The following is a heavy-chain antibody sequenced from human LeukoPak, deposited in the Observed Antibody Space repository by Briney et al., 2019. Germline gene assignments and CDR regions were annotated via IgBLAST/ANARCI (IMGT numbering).Heavy chain of an antibody. V-gene: IGHV4-39*01. CDR2: IYYSGST. J-gene: IGHJ4*02. Sequence: SETLSLTCTVSGGSISSSSYYWGWIRQPPWKGLEWIGSIYYSGSTYYNPSLKSRVTISVDTSKNQFSLKLSSVTAADTAVYYCARLLAAAVAGKVDYWGQGTLVTVSS. D-gene: IGHD6-19*01. CDR3: ARLLAAAVAGKVDY. CDR1: GGSISSSSYY.